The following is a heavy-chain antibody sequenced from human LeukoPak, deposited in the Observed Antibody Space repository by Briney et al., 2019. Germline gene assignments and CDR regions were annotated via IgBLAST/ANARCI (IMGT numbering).Heavy chain of an antibody. J-gene: IGHJ3*02. CDR3: AKVRAQLWSRDAFDI. D-gene: IGHD5-18*01. V-gene: IGHV3-23*01. CDR1: GFTFSSYA. CDR2: ISGSGGST. Sequence: GGSLRLPCAASGFTFSSYAMSWVRQAPGKGLEWVSAISGSGGSTYYADSVKGRFTISRDNSKNTLYLQMNSLRAEDTAVYYCAKVRAQLWSRDAFDIWGQGTMVTVSS.